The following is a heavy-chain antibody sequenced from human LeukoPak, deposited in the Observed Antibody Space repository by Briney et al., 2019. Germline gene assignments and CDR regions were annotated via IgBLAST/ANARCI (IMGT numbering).Heavy chain of an antibody. V-gene: IGHV3-30-3*01. Sequence: PGGSLRLSCAASGFTFSSYAMHWVRQAPGKGLEWVAVISYDGSNKYYADSVEGRFTVSRDNAKNTVHLQMNSLRDDDTAVYYCARASPADFNLWGRGTLVTVSS. CDR2: ISYDGSNK. CDR1: GFTFSSYA. J-gene: IGHJ2*01. CDR3: ARASPADFNL.